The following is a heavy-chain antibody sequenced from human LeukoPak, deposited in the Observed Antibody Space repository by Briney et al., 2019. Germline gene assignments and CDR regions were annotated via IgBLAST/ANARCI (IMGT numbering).Heavy chain of an antibody. J-gene: IGHJ4*02. CDR3: ARDSEPQLRFFGEYFDY. D-gene: IGHD3-3*01. CDR1: GFTFSSYA. Sequence: GGSLRLSCAASGFTFSSYAMHWVRQAPGKGLEWVAVISYDGSNKYYADSVKGRFTISRDNSKNTLHLQMNSLRAEDTAVYYCARDSEPQLRFFGEYFDYWGQGTLVTVPS. CDR2: ISYDGSNK. V-gene: IGHV3-30-3*01.